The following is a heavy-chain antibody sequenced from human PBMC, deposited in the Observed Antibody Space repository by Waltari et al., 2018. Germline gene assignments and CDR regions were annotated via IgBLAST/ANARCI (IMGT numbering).Heavy chain of an antibody. CDR1: GYTFTGYY. V-gene: IGHV1-2*02. CDR3: ARGEDYYDSSGLHPHLFDD. Sequence: QVQLVQSGAEVKKPGASVKVSCKASGYTFTGYYMHWVRQAPGQGLEWMGWINPNSVGTNYAQKFQGRVTMTRDTSISTAYMELSRLGSDDTAVYYCARGEDYYDSSGLHPHLFDDWGQGTLVTVSS. J-gene: IGHJ4*02. D-gene: IGHD3-22*01. CDR2: INPNSVGT.